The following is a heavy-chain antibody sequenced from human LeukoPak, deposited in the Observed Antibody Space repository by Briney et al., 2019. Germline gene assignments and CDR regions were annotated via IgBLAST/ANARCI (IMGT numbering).Heavy chain of an antibody. CDR1: GGSISSGGYY. J-gene: IGHJ4*02. Sequence: PSETLSLTCTVSGGSISSGGYYWSWIRQHPGKGLEWIGYIYYSGSTYYNPSLKSRVTMSVGTSKSLFSLKLSSVTAADTAVYYCARATYASSVDYWGQGTLVTVSS. CDR3: ARATYASSVDY. V-gene: IGHV4-31*03. D-gene: IGHD6-19*01. CDR2: IYYSGST.